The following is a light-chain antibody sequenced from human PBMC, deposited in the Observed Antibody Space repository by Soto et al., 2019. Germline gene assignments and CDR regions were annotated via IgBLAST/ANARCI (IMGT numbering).Light chain of an antibody. CDR1: QSVSSN. CDR3: QQYSNWPRT. Sequence: EIVMTQSPATLSVSPGERATLSCRASQSVSSNLAWYQQKPGQAPRLLIYGASTRATGIPARFSGSGSGTEFTLTISGLQSEDFAVYYCQQYSNWPRTFGQGTKVEIK. V-gene: IGKV3-15*01. CDR2: GAS. J-gene: IGKJ1*01.